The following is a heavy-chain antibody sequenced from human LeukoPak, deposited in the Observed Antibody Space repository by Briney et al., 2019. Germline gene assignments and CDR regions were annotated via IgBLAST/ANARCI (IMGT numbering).Heavy chain of an antibody. CDR2: INSDGSTT. Sequence: PGGSLRLSCAASGFTLSSYWMNWLRQGPGKGLVWVSRINSDGSTTSYADSVKGRFTISRDNAKNTLYLQMNSLRVEDTAVYYCARANWGSQYYWGQGTLVTVSS. CDR1: GFTLSSYW. D-gene: IGHD7-27*01. J-gene: IGHJ4*02. CDR3: ARANWGSQYY. V-gene: IGHV3-74*01.